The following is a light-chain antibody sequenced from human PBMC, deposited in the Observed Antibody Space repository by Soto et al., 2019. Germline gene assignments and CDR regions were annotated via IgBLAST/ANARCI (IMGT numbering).Light chain of an antibody. CDR3: SSYTSSSTLPYV. CDR2: DVS. J-gene: IGLJ1*01. V-gene: IGLV2-14*01. Sequence: QSALTQPASVSGSPGQSITISCTGTSSDVGGYNYVSWYQQHPSKAPKLMIYDVSNRPSGVSNRFSGSKSGNTASLTISGLQAEDEADYYCSSYTSSSTLPYVFGTGTKVTVL. CDR1: SSDVGGYNY.